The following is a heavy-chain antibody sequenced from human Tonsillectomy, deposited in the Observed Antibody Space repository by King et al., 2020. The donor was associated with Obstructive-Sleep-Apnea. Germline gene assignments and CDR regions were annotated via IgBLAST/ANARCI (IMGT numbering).Heavy chain of an antibody. CDR3: AHMATVGAFDM. Sequence: ITLKESGPTLVKPTQTLTVTCSFSGFSLTTGGVSVGWIRQPPGKALEWLALIYWDDDKRYRPSLKSRLTITKDISKNQVVLTMTTMDPVDTATYYCAHMATVGAFDMWGQGTMVTVFS. J-gene: IGHJ3*02. D-gene: IGHD4-23*01. V-gene: IGHV2-5*02. CDR1: GFSLTTGGVS. CDR2: IYWDDDK.